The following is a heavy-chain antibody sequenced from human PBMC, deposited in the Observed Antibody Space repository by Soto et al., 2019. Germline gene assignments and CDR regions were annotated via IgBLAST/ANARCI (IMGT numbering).Heavy chain of an antibody. J-gene: IGHJ4*02. D-gene: IGHD3-9*01. CDR1: GYSFIDYY. V-gene: IGHV1-2*02. CDR2: ISPKSGGT. CDR3: ARPPGYISDWYYFDL. Sequence: ASVKVSCKASGYSFIDYYIHWVRQAPGQGFEWMGRISPKSGGTNYAQKFEGRVTMTWDASLNTAYMELSSLISDDTAVYYCARPPGYISDWYYFDLWGQGTLVTVSS.